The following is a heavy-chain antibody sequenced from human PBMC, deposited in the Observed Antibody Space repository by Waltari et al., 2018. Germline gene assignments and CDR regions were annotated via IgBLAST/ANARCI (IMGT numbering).Heavy chain of an antibody. V-gene: IGHV3-7*01. J-gene: IGHJ4*02. Sequence: EVQLVASGGVLVQPGGSLRLSCEASGFMFRRYWMTWVGQAPGKGLEWVANIKEDGSAQTYGDSVRGRFIISRDNAQNSLYLQMNYLRAEDTAVYYCARDGGASGSYDYWGQGTLVTVSS. D-gene: IGHD3-10*01. CDR3: ARDGGASGSYDY. CDR2: IKEDGSAQ. CDR1: GFMFRRYW.